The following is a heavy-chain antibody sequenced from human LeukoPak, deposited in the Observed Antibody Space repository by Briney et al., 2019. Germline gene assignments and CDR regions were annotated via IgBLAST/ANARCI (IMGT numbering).Heavy chain of an antibody. J-gene: IGHJ6*02. Sequence: GASVKVSCKASGGTFSSYAISWVRQAPGQGLEWMGGIIPIFGTANYAQKLQGRVTMTTDTSTSTAYMELRSLRSDDTAVYYCARSVGYCSGGSCYYYYGMGVWGQGTTVTVSS. D-gene: IGHD2-15*01. CDR3: ARSVGYCSGGSCYYYYGMGV. CDR2: IIPIFGTA. CDR1: GGTFSSYA. V-gene: IGHV1-69*05.